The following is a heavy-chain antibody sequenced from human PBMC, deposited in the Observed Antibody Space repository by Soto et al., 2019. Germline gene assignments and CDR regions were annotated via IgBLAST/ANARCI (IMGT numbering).Heavy chain of an antibody. D-gene: IGHD6-6*01. V-gene: IGHV1-24*01. Sequence: ASVKVSCKVSGYTLTELSMHWVRQAPGKGLEWMGGFDPEDGETIYAQKFQGRVTMTEDTSTDSAYMELSSLSSEDTAVYFCATEIEYNNTSGAFDIWGQGTMVTVTS. CDR1: GYTLTELS. J-gene: IGHJ3*02. CDR3: ATEIEYNNTSGAFDI. CDR2: FDPEDGET.